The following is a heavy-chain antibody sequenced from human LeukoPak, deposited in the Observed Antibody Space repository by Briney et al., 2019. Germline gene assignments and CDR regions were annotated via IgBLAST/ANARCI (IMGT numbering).Heavy chain of an antibody. J-gene: IGHJ4*02. CDR1: GGSFSGYY. CDR2: INHSGST. CDR3: ASSPVAGNRGTTYYFDY. V-gene: IGHV4-34*01. D-gene: IGHD6-19*01. Sequence: SETLSLTCAVYGGSFSGYYWSWIRQPPGKGLEWIGEINHSGSTNYNPSLKSRVTISVDTSKNQFSLKLSSVTAADTAVYYCASSPVAGNRGTTYYFDYWGQGTLVTVSS.